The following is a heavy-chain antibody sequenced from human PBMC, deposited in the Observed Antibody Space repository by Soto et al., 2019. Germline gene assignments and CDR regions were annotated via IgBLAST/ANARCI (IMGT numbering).Heavy chain of an antibody. CDR3: AKKRQKAMAAAGLDN. D-gene: IGHD6-13*01. CDR2: MSYDGSYK. J-gene: IGHJ4*02. CDR1: GFTFSNYG. Sequence: GGSLRLSCAASGFTFSNYGMHWVRQAPGKGLDWVAVMSYDGSYKYYADSVKGRFTISRDNSKNTLYLQMNSLRAEDTAVYYCAKKRQKAMAAAGLDNWGQGTLVTVSS. V-gene: IGHV3-30*18.